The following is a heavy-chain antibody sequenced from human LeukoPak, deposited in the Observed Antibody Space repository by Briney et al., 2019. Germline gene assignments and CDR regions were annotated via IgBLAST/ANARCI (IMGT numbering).Heavy chain of an antibody. Sequence: SETLSLTCTVSGGSISSGSYYWSWIRQPAGKGLEWIGRIYTSGSTNYNPSLKSRVTISVDTSKNQFSLKLSSVTAADTAVYYCARDRPTYYDFEGSWYFDYWGQGTLVTVSS. CDR3: ARDRPTYYDFEGSWYFDY. CDR2: IYTSGST. V-gene: IGHV4-61*02. D-gene: IGHD3-3*01. CDR1: GGSISSGSYY. J-gene: IGHJ4*02.